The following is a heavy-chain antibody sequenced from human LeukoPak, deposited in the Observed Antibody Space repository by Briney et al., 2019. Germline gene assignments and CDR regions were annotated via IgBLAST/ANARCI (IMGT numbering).Heavy chain of an antibody. CDR2: VSYDGSNI. J-gene: IGHJ4*02. Sequence: GGSLRLSCAASGFTFSDYALHWVRQAPGKGLEWVAVVSYDGSNIYYAASVKGRFTISRDNSKNTLYLQMNSLRAEDTAVYYCARDPRAYCSSTSCYAFDYWGQGTLVTVSS. CDR3: ARDPRAYCSSTSCYAFDY. V-gene: IGHV3-30*04. CDR1: GFTFSDYA. D-gene: IGHD2-2*01.